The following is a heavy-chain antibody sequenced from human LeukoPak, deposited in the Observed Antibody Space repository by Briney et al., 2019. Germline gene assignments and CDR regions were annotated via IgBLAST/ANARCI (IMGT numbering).Heavy chain of an antibody. CDR2: INPNSGGT. V-gene: IGHV1-2*02. CDR1: GYTFTSYY. D-gene: IGHD3-10*01. J-gene: IGHJ4*02. Sequence: GASVKVSCKASGYTFTSYYMHWVRQAPGQGLEWMGWINPNSGGTNYAQKFQGRVTMTRDTSISTAYMELSRLRSDDTAVYYCAREEVAILWFGETAKTPFDYWGQGTLVTVSS. CDR3: AREEVAILWFGETAKTPFDY.